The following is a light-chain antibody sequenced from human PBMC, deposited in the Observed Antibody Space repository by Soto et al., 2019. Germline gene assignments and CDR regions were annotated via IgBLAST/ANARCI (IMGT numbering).Light chain of an antibody. CDR1: QSVPNDW. CDR3: QQYGNFPYT. Sequence: EIVLTQSPGTLSLSPGERATLSCRASQSVPNDWLAWYRHKPGQAPRLLIYGASSRATGVPDRVSGSGSGTDFTLTINRLEPEDFAVYYCQQYGNFPYTFGQGTKVDIK. V-gene: IGKV3-20*01. J-gene: IGKJ2*01. CDR2: GAS.